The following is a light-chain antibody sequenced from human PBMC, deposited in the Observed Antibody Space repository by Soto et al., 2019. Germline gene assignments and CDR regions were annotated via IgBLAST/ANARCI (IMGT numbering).Light chain of an antibody. J-gene: IGLJ1*01. CDR1: SSNIVAGYD. V-gene: IGLV1-40*01. Sequence: QSVLTQPPSLSGAPGQRVTISCTGSSSNIVAGYDVHWYKQLPGTAPKLLIYGNSNRPSGVPDRFSGSKSGTSASLAITGLQAEDEADYYCQSYDSSLSGSNGFGTVTKLTVL. CDR3: QSYDSSLSGSNG. CDR2: GNS.